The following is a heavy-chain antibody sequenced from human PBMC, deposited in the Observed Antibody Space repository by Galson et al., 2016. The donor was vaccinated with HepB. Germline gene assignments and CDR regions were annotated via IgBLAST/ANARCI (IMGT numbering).Heavy chain of an antibody. D-gene: IGHD6-6*01. CDR1: GFTVSSNY. CDR3: ARDYSSSSRYNYFDY. J-gene: IGHJ4*02. CDR2: IYSGGRT. V-gene: IGHV3-53*01. Sequence: SLRLSCAASGFTVSSNYMSWVRQAPGKGLEWVSVIYSGGRTYYADSVEGRFTIPRDNSTNTLYLQMNSLRAEDTAVYYCARDYSSSSRYNYFDYWGQGTLVTVSP.